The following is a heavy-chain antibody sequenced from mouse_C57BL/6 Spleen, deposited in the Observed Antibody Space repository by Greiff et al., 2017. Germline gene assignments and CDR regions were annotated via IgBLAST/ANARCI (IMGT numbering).Heavy chain of an antibody. D-gene: IGHD2-3*01. CDR2: IYPGSGST. J-gene: IGHJ4*01. Sequence: QVQLQQSGAELVKPGASVKMSCKASGYTFTSYWITWVKQRPGQGLEWIGDIYPGSGSTNYNEKFKSKATLTVDTSSSTAYMQLSSLTSEDSAVYYCARLVTTSGVYYYAMDYWGQGTSVTVSS. CDR3: ARLVTTSGVYYYAMDY. V-gene: IGHV1-55*01. CDR1: GYTFTSYW.